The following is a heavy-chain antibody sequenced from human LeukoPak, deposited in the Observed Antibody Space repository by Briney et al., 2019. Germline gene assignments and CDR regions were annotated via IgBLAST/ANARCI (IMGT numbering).Heavy chain of an antibody. J-gene: IGHJ4*02. CDR3: ARAKGGSYPFDY. CDR1: GDSINSYY. D-gene: IGHD1-26*01. V-gene: IGHV4-59*12. Sequence: PSETLSLTCTVSGDSINSYYWSWIRQPPTKGLEWIGYMYYSGSTNYNPSLKSRVTISVDTSKNQFSLKLSSVTAADTAVYYCARAKGGSYPFDYWGQGTLVTVSS. CDR2: MYYSGST.